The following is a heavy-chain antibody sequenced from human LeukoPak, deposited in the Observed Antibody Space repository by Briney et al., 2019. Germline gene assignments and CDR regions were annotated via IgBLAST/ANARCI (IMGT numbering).Heavy chain of an antibody. Sequence: ESGGSLRLSCAASGFTFSSYAMSWVRQAPGKGLEWVSAISGSGGSTYYADSVKGRFTISRDNSKNTLYLQMNSLRAEDTAVYYCAKKGLIDSIGYTYYFDYWGQGTLVTVSS. CDR2: ISGSGGST. J-gene: IGHJ4*02. V-gene: IGHV3-23*01. D-gene: IGHD3-22*01. CDR3: AKKGLIDSIGYTYYFDY. CDR1: GFTFSSYA.